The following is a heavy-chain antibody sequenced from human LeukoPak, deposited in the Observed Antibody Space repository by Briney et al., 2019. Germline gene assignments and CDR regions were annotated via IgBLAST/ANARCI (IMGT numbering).Heavy chain of an antibody. CDR1: GFTFSSYG. CDR2: ISYDGSKK. Sequence: TGGSLRLSCAASGFTFSSYGMHWVRQAPGKGLEWVAVISYDGSKKYYADCVKGRFTISRDNSNNTLYLEMNSLRAEDTAVYSCAKDWYYYGSGTYIPSNWGQGTLVTVSS. V-gene: IGHV3-30*18. J-gene: IGHJ4*02. CDR3: AKDWYYYGSGTYIPSN. D-gene: IGHD3-10*01.